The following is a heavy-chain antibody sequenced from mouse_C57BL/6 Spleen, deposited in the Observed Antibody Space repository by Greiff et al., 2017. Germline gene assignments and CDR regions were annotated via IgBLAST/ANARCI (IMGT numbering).Heavy chain of an antibody. Sequence: EVKLMESGEGLVKPGGSLKLSCAASGFTFSSYAMSWVRQTPEQRLEWVAYISSGGDYIYYADTVKGRFTISRDNARNTLYLQMSSLKSEDTAMYYCTRAPYDYPYFDYWGQGTTLTVSS. V-gene: IGHV5-9-1*02. CDR2: ISSGGDYI. CDR1: GFTFSSYA. J-gene: IGHJ2*01. CDR3: TRAPYDYPYFDY. D-gene: IGHD2-4*01.